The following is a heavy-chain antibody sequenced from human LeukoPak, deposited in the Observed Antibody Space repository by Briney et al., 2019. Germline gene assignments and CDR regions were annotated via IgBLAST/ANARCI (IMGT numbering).Heavy chain of an antibody. CDR3: ARDLFSYYGSGNXYTFDP. Sequence: GGTLRLSCAASGFTFSSYSMNWVRQAPGKGLEWVSYISSSSSTIYYADSVKGRFTISRDNAKNSLYLQMNSLRAEDTAVYYCARDLFSYYGSGNXYTFDPWGQGXLXTXSS. D-gene: IGHD3-10*01. CDR1: GFTFSSYS. J-gene: IGHJ5*02. CDR2: ISSSSSTI. V-gene: IGHV3-48*01.